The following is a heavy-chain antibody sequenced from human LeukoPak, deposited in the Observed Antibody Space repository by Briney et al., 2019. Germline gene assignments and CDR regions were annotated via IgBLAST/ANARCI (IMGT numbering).Heavy chain of an antibody. D-gene: IGHD6-19*01. Sequence: GGSLRLSCAASGFIFSNYAMSWVRQAPGKGLEWVSAIDSSGAYTWYADSVKGRFTISKDSSSTILYLQMNSLRAEDAAVYFCAKGSVAGRPYYFDYWGQGTLVTVSS. CDR2: IDSSGAYT. V-gene: IGHV3-23*01. J-gene: IGHJ4*02. CDR3: AKGSVAGRPYYFDY. CDR1: GFIFSNYA.